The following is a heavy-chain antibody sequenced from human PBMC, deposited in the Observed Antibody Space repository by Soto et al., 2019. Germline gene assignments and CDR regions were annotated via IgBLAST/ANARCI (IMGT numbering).Heavy chain of an antibody. Sequence: SETLSLTCTVSGGSISSGDYYWSWIRQPPGKGLEWIGYIYYSGSTYYNPSLKSRVTISVDTSKNQFSLKLSSVTAADTAVYYCARGHRRFGELFDWFDPWGQGTLVTVSS. J-gene: IGHJ5*02. CDR1: GGSISSGDYY. CDR2: IYYSGST. D-gene: IGHD3-10*01. CDR3: ARGHRRFGELFDWFDP. V-gene: IGHV4-30-4*01.